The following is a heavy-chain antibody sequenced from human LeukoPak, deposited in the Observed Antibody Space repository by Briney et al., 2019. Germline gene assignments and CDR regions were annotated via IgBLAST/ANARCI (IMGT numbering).Heavy chain of an antibody. V-gene: IGHV1-46*01. Sequence: ASVKVSCKASGYTFTSYYMHWVRQAPGQGLEWMGVINPSGGSTSYAQKFQGRVTMTRDTSTSTVYMELNSLRSEDTAVYYCARGDSSSSSRPLYYFDYWGQGTLVTVSS. CDR3: ARGDSSSSSRPLYYFDY. D-gene: IGHD6-6*01. CDR1: GYTFTSYY. J-gene: IGHJ4*02. CDR2: INPSGGST.